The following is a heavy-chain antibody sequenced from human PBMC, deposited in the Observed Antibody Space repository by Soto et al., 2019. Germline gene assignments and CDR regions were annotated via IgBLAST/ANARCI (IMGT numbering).Heavy chain of an antibody. D-gene: IGHD2-21*02. CDR3: AKRQSGNFGPFDS. Sequence: QRLSCAASGFSISSDAMSWVRQAPGKGLEWASGISGSGANTNYADSVKGRFAISIDNSKNTLYLQMSSLRAEDTAVYYCAKRQSGNFGPFDSWGQGTLVTVSS. CDR2: ISGSGANT. V-gene: IGHV3-23*01. J-gene: IGHJ4*02. CDR1: GFSISSDA.